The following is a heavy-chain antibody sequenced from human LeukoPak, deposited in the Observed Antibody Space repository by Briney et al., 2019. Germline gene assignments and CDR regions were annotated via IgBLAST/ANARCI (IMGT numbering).Heavy chain of an antibody. CDR1: GGTFSSYA. J-gene: IGHJ3*02. V-gene: IGHV1-69*05. Sequence: SVKVSCKASGGTFSSYAISWVRQAPGQGLEWMGGIIPIFGTANYAQNFQGRVTMTTDTSTSTAYMELRSLRSDDTAVYYCARDKSIAAADDAFDIWGQGTMVTVSS. CDR3: ARDKSIAAADDAFDI. D-gene: IGHD6-13*01. CDR2: IIPIFGTA.